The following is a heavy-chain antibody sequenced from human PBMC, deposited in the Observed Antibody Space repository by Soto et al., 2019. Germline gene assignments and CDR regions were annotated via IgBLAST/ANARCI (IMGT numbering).Heavy chain of an antibody. D-gene: IGHD6-13*01. CDR1: RFTFISYA. CDR3: AKDRIAAAGDFDS. V-gene: IGHV3-23*01. J-gene: IGHJ4*02. CDR2: ISGSGGST. Sequence: PGGSLRLSCAASRFTFISYAMSWVLQAPGKGLEWVSAISGSGGSTYYADSVKGRFTISRDNSKNTLYLQMNSLRAEDTAVYYCAKDRIAAAGDFDSWGKGNLVTVYS.